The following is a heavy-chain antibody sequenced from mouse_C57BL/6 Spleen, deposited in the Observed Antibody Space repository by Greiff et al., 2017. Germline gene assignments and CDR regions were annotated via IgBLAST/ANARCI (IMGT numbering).Heavy chain of an antibody. CDR3: ASVYYGSSYDPFAY. J-gene: IGHJ3*01. CDR2: INPNNGGT. CDR1: GYTFTDYY. V-gene: IGHV1-26*01. Sequence: EVQLQQSGPELVKPGASVKISCKASGYTFTDYYMNWVKQSHGKSLEWIGDINPNNGGTSYNQKFKGKATLTVDKSSSTAYMELRSLTSEDSAVYYCASVYYGSSYDPFAYWGQGTLVTVSA. D-gene: IGHD1-1*01.